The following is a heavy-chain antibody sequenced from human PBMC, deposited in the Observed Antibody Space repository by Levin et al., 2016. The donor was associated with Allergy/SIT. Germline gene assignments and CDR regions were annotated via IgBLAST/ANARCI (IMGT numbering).Heavy chain of an antibody. D-gene: IGHD2-2*01. Sequence: GESLKISCAASGFTFSSYAMSWVRQAPGKGLEWVSAISGSGGSTYYADSVKGRFTISRDNSKNTLYLQMNSLRAEDTAVYYCARVGIVVVPAANYYFDYWGQGTLVTVSS. V-gene: IGHV3-23*01. CDR3: ARVGIVVVPAANYYFDY. CDR1: GFTFSSYA. J-gene: IGHJ4*02. CDR2: ISGSGGST.